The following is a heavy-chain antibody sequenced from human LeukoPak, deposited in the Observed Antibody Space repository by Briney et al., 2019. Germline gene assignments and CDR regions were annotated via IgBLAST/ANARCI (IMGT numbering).Heavy chain of an antibody. V-gene: IGHV4-34*01. CDR2: INHSGST. J-gene: IGHJ6*02. Sequence: SETLSLTCAVYGGSFSGYYWSWIRQPPGKGLEWIGEINHSGSTNYNPSLKSRVTISVDTSKNQFSLKLSSVTAADTAVYYCARRTRGYSYGPYYYGMDVWGQGTTVTVSS. CDR1: GGSFSGYY. D-gene: IGHD5-18*01. CDR3: ARRTRGYSYGPYYYGMDV.